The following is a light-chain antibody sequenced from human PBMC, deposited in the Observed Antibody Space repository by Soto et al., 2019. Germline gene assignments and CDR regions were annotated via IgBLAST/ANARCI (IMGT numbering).Light chain of an antibody. CDR3: QSADSSGTNWV. Sequence: SSELTQPPSVSVSPGQTARITCSGDALPKQYAYWYQQKPGQAPVLVIYKDSERPSGIPERFSGSSSGTTVTLTISGVQAEDEADYYCQSADSSGTNWVFGGGTKPTVL. CDR2: KDS. CDR1: ALPKQY. V-gene: IGLV3-25*03. J-gene: IGLJ3*02.